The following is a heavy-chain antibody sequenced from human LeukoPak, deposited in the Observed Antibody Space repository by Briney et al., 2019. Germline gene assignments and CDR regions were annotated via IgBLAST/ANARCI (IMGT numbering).Heavy chain of an antibody. CDR2: VHYTWNT. V-gene: IGHV4-59*01. CDR1: GGSIGSYH. D-gene: IGHD5/OR15-5a*01. J-gene: IGHJ6*02. CDR3: ARVASKGGMDV. Sequence: SETLSLTCTVSGGSIGSYHWSWIRQPPGKGLEWIGHVHYTWNTKYNPSLTGRVSISLDRSKNQFSLSLSSLTAADTAVYYCARVASKGGMDVWGQGTTVIVSS.